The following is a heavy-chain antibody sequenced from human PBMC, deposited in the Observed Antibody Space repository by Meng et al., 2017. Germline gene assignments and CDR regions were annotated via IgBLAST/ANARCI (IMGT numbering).Heavy chain of an antibody. J-gene: IGHJ6*02. CDR2: ISGSGGST. CDR1: GFTFSSYA. V-gene: IGHV3-23*01. Sequence: GESLKISCAASGFTFSSYAMSWVRQAPGKGLEWVSAISGSGGSTYYADSVEGRFTISRDNSKNTLYLQMNSLRAEDTAVYYCASPYSSKDVWGQGTPVTVSS. CDR3: ASPYSSKDV. D-gene: IGHD6-13*01.